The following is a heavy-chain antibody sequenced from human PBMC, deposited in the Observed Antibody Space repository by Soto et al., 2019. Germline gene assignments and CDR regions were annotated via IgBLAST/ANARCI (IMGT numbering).Heavy chain of an antibody. CDR1: GGSISSRSYY. V-gene: IGHV4-39*01. Sequence: QLQLQESGPGLVKPSETLSLTCTVSGGSISSRSYYWGWIRQPPGKGLEWIGSIYYSGGTDYKPSLKCGVTMAVGTSKKQFSRGLGSVSAADTGVYYCAGRTFYYGSGSPTCFHSWGEGTLVAVFS. CDR3: AGRTFYYGSGSPTCFHS. J-gene: IGHJ4*02. D-gene: IGHD3-10*01. CDR2: IYYSGGT.